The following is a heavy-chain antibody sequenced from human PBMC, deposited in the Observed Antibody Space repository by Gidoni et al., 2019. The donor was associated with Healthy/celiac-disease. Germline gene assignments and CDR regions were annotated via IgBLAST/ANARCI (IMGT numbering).Heavy chain of an antibody. Sequence: QVLLQESCLGLLKPSQNLSLTCTVPGHSISSACYYWSWTLHTPGKGLEWIGSIYYSSSTYYNPSRKSRITISVDTSKIQFSLKLSSVTAADTDVYSCAKVREKSVVEPGWFDPWGQGTMVTVSS. CDR2: IYYSSST. CDR1: GHSISSACYY. D-gene: IGHD2-21*01. V-gene: IGHV4-31*03. CDR3: AKVREKSVVEPGWFDP. J-gene: IGHJ5*02.